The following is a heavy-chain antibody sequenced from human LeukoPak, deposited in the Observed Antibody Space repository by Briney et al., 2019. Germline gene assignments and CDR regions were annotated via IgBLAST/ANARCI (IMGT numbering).Heavy chain of an antibody. J-gene: IGHJ4*02. D-gene: IGHD3-3*01. V-gene: IGHV5-51*01. CDR1: GYSFTSYW. CDR2: IYSGDSDT. CDR3: ARVKSITIFGVGNFDY. Sequence: GESLKISCKGSGYSFTSYWLGWVRQVPGKGLEWVGMIYSGDSDTRYSPSLQGPVSISADQSNSPAYLPLGSLKASNHAMYYCARVKSITIFGVGNFDYGGQGTLVTVSS.